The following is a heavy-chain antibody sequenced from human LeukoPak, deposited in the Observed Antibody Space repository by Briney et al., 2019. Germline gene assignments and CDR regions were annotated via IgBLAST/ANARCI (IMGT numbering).Heavy chain of an antibody. D-gene: IGHD3-10*01. CDR2: IKQDGSEK. CDR3: ARDSGVFDY. V-gene: IGHV3-7*01. J-gene: IGHJ4*02. CDR1: GFTFGDYY. Sequence: GGSLRLSCATSGFTFGDYYMSWVRQAPGKGLEWVANIKQDGSEKYYVDSVKGRFTISRGNAKNSLYLQMNSLRAEDTAVYYCARDSGVFDYWGQGTLVTVSS.